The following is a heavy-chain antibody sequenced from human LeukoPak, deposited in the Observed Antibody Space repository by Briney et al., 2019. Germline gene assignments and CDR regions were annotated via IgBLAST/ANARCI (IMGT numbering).Heavy chain of an antibody. CDR1: GFSFSDYG. D-gene: IGHD1-26*01. CDR2: ITASGGRT. V-gene: IGHV3-23*01. Sequence: PGGSLRLSCAASGFSFSDYGMNWVRQVPGKGLEWVSAITASGGRTYYADSVKGRFIISRDNSKNTLYLQMNSLRVEDTAVYYCARDVRGGTNEEADYWGQGTLVTVSS. J-gene: IGHJ4*02. CDR3: ARDVRGGTNEEADY.